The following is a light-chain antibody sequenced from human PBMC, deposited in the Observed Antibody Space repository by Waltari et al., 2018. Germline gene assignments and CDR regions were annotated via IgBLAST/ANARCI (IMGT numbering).Light chain of an antibody. CDR1: QSPLHSDGNTY. V-gene: IGKV2-30*02. Sequence: DIVLTQSPLFLPVTLGQPASMSCRSSQSPLHSDGNTYLNWFHQRPGRSPRRLIYKISRRESGVPDRFSGSGSGTDFTLKISRVEAEDVGVYYCMQGSHWPRTFGQGTKLEI. CDR2: KIS. CDR3: MQGSHWPRT. J-gene: IGKJ2*01.